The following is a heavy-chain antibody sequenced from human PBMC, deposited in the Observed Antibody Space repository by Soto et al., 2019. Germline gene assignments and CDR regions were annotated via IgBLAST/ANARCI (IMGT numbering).Heavy chain of an antibody. J-gene: IGHJ4*02. CDR1: GFTFGSYA. Sequence: EVQLLESGGGLVQPGGCLRLSCAASGFTFGSYAMSWVRQAPGKGLEWVSSVSSIGDSTYYADSVKGRFTISRDNSKNTLYLQLNSRRAEDTAVYYCARDLDSNNWPRIFGVWGQGTLVTVSS. CDR3: ARDLDSNNWPRIFGV. V-gene: IGHV3-23*01. CDR2: VSSIGDST. D-gene: IGHD6-13*01.